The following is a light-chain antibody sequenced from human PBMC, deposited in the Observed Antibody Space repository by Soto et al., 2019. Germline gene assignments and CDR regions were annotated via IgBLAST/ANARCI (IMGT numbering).Light chain of an antibody. J-gene: IGKJ3*01. V-gene: IGKV2-28*01. CDR3: MQGLHSLQYT. Sequence: DIVMTQSPLSLPVTPGEPASISCRSSESLLHVSGYNYLDWYLQKPGQSPQLLIYLGSYRASGVPDRFSGSGSGTDFKLEISRVEAEDVGIYYCMQGLHSLQYTFGPGTRVDVK. CDR1: ESLLHVSGYNY. CDR2: LGS.